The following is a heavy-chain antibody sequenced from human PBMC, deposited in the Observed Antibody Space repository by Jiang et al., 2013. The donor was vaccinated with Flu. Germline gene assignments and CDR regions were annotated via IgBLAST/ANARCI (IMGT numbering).Heavy chain of an antibody. D-gene: IGHD6-19*01. CDR3: ARHHSSGWYHFDY. CDR1: GGSISSSSYY. CDR2: IYYSGST. Sequence: SGGSISSSSYYWGWIRQPPGKGLEWIGSIYYSGSTYYNPSLKSRVTISVDTSKNQFSLKLSSVTAADTAVYYCARHHSSGWYHFDYWGQGTLVTVSS. J-gene: IGHJ4*02. V-gene: IGHV4-39*01.